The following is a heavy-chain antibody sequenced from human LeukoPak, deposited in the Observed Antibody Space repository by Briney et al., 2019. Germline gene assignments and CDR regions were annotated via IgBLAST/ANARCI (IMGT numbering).Heavy chain of an antibody. J-gene: IGHJ6*02. CDR1: GFTVSSNY. V-gene: IGHV3-53*01. CDR3: ASWNYYYYYGMDV. CDR2: IYSGGST. D-gene: IGHD1-1*01. Sequence: GGSLRLSCGASGFTVSSNYMSWVRQAPGKGLEWVSVIYSGGSTYYADSVKGRFTISRDNSKNTLYLQMNSLRAEDTAVYYCASWNYYYYYGMDVWGQGTTVTVSS.